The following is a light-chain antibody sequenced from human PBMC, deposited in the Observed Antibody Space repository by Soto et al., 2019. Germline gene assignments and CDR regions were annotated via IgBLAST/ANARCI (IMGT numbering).Light chain of an antibody. V-gene: IGLV1-40*01. CDR3: QSYDISLSGYV. CDR2: GNS. Sequence: QSVLTQPPSVSGAPGQRVTISCTGSSSNIGAGYDVHWYQQLPGTAPKLLIYGNSNRTSGVPDRFSGSKSGTSASLAITGLQAEDEADYSCQSYDISLSGYVFGTGTKVTVL. CDR1: SSNIGAGYD. J-gene: IGLJ1*01.